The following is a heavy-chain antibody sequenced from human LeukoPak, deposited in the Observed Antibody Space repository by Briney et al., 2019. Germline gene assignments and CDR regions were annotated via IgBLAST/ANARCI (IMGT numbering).Heavy chain of an antibody. Sequence: GGSLRLSCAASGFTFDDYVMHWVRQAPGNGLESVSHNSGDGVSTYYADSVKGRITVSRDNSKNSLYLQMNSLRAEDAALYYCAKSPNSGYYYSLFDYWGQGTLVTVSS. CDR1: GFTFDDYV. V-gene: IGHV3-43*02. J-gene: IGHJ4*02. CDR3: AKSPNSGYYYSLFDY. CDR2: NSGDGVST. D-gene: IGHD3-22*01.